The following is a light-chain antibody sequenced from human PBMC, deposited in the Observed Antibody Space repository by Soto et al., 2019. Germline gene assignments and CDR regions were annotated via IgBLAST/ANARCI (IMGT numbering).Light chain of an antibody. J-gene: IGKJ4*01. V-gene: IGKV3-11*01. CDR1: QSVSSY. Sequence: EIVLTQSPATLALSPGERATLSCRASQSVSSYLAWYQQKPGQAPRLLIYDASNRATGIPARFSGSGSGTDFTLTISSLQPEDFATYYCQQANSFLALTFGGGTKVDIK. CDR3: QQANSFLALT. CDR2: DAS.